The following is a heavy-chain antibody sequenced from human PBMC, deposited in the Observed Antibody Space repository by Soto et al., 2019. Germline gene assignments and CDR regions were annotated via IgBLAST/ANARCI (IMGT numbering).Heavy chain of an antibody. CDR1: GFTFSSYW. Sequence: EVQLVESGGGLVQPGGSLRLSCAASGFTFSSYWIHWVRQAPGKGLVWVSRIKCDGSRTDYADSVKGRFTISRDNAKITVYLQMNSLRDEDTAVYYCARGLPGYYGMDVWGQGTTVTVSS. D-gene: IGHD4-17*01. CDR2: IKCDGSRT. J-gene: IGHJ6*02. V-gene: IGHV3-74*01. CDR3: ARGLPGYYGMDV.